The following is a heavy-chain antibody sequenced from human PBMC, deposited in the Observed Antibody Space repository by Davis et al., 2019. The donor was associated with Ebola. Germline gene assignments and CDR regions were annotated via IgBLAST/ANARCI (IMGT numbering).Heavy chain of an antibody. CDR3: ARDRGSGRIVYFDY. CDR2: IYHSVST. Sequence: PSETLSLTCAVSGGSISSSNWWSWVRQPPGKGLEWIGEIYHSVSTNYNPSLKSRVTISIDKSKNQFSLKLSSVTAADTAVYYCARDRGSGRIVYFDYWGQGTLVTVSS. D-gene: IGHD3-10*01. V-gene: IGHV4-4*02. J-gene: IGHJ4*02. CDR1: GGSISSSNW.